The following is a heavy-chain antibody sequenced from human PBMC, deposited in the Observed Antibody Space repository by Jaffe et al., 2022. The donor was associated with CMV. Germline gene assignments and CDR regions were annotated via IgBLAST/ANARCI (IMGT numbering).Heavy chain of an antibody. J-gene: IGHJ6*03. CDR1: GFTFGDYA. CDR2: IRSKAYGGTT. CDR3: TRDRMAIGTYYYYYMDV. Sequence: EVQLVESGGGLVQPGRSLRLSCTASGFTFGDYAMSWVRQAPGKGLEWVGFIRSKAYGGTTEYAASVNGRFTISRDDSKSIAYLQMNSLKTEDTAVYYCTRDRMAIGTYYYYYMDVWGKGTTVTVSS. V-gene: IGHV3-49*04. D-gene: IGHD2-21*01.